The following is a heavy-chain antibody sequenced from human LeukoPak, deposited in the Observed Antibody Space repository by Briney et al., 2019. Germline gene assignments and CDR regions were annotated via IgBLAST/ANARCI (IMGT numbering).Heavy chain of an antibody. J-gene: IGHJ4*02. CDR2: IRSKAYGGTT. CDR1: GFTFGDYA. CDR3: TRDLGDNFWSGYYNY. Sequence: GSLRLSCPASGFTFGDYAMSWVRQAPGKGLEWVGFIRSKAYGGTTEYAASVKGRFTISRDDSKSIAYLQMNSLKTEDTAVYYCTRDLGDNFWSGYYNYWGQGTLVTVSS. D-gene: IGHD3-3*01. V-gene: IGHV3-49*04.